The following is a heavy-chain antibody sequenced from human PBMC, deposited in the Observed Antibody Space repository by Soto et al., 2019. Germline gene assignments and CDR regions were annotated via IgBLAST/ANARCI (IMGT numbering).Heavy chain of an antibody. CDR2: ISAYNGNT. CDR3: ARVQRYCSGGSCYSTYYFDY. CDR1: GYTFTSCG. J-gene: IGHJ4*02. D-gene: IGHD2-15*01. V-gene: IGHV1-18*01. Sequence: ASVKVSCKASGYTFTSCGISWVRQAPGQGLEWMGWISAYNGNTNYAQKLQGRVTMTTDTSTSTAYMELRSLRSDDTAVYYCARVQRYCSGGSCYSTYYFDYWGQGTLVTVSS.